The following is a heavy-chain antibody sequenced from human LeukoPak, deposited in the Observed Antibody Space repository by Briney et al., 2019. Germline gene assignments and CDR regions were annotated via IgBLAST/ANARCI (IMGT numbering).Heavy chain of an antibody. J-gene: IGHJ4*02. D-gene: IGHD3-10*01. CDR2: IYYSGTT. CDR1: GGSISSSPYY. Sequence: SETLSLTCTVSGGSISSSPYYWGWIRQPPGKGLEWIGSIYYSGTTHYNPSLESRVTISVDTSKNQFSLKLASVTAADTAVYFCARFSMLRGVDYWGQGTLVTVSS. V-gene: IGHV4-39*07. CDR3: ARFSMLRGVDY.